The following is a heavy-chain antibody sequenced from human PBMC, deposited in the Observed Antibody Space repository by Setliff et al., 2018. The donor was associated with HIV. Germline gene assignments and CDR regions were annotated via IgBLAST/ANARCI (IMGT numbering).Heavy chain of an antibody. CDR2: ISAYNGRT. J-gene: IGHJ3*02. CDR3: ARASGGNSVEDGFDI. Sequence: GASVKVSCKVSDYTFTDYGIYWVRQAPGQGLEWMGWISAYNGRTNYAEKFHARVTMTTDTVTSTAYMELRSLKSDDTAVYYCARASGGNSVEDGFDIWGQGTMVTVSS. D-gene: IGHD1-26*01. V-gene: IGHV1-18*04. CDR1: DYTFTDYG.